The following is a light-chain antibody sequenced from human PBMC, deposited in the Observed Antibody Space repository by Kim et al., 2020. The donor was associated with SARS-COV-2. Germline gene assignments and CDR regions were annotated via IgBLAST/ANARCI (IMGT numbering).Light chain of an antibody. CDR3: GTWDSSLSAAV. J-gene: IGLJ3*02. CDR2: DNN. Sequence: GQNVTISCSGSSSNIGNNYVSWYQQLPGTAPRLLIYDNNIRPSEIPDRFSGSKSGASATLGITGLQTGDEADYYCGTWDSSLSAAVFGGGTQLTVL. V-gene: IGLV1-51*01. CDR1: SSNIGNNY.